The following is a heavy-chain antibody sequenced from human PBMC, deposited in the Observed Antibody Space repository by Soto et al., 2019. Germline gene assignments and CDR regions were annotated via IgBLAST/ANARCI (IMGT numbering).Heavy chain of an antibody. V-gene: IGHV3-30-3*01. CDR3: AKDWDSSAMGAFDI. J-gene: IGHJ3*02. Sequence: PGGSLRLSCAASGFTFSSYTMHWVRQTPGKGLEWVAVISYDGSDKYYADSVKGRFTISRDNSKNTLYLQMNSLRAEDTAVYYCAKDWDSSAMGAFDIWGQGTKVTVS. D-gene: IGHD2-2*01. CDR2: ISYDGSDK. CDR1: GFTFSSYT.